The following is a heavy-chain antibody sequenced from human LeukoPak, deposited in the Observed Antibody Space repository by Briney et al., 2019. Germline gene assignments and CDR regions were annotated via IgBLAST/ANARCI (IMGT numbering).Heavy chain of an antibody. CDR2: IYTSGST. V-gene: IGHV4-61*02. CDR1: GGSISSGSDY. D-gene: IGHD3-9*01. Sequence: SLSLTCTVSGGSISSGSDYWSWIRQPAGKGLEWIGRIYTSGSTNYNPSLKSRVTISVDTSKNQFCLKLSAVTAADTAVYYCAGRGTYYDILTGLDYWGQGTLVTVSS. J-gene: IGHJ4*02. CDR3: AGRGTYYDILTGLDY.